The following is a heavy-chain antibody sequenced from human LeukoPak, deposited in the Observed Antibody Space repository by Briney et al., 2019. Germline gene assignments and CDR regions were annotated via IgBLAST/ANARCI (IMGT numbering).Heavy chain of an antibody. D-gene: IGHD4-17*01. CDR3: ARVSYGDYEDYYYYYMDV. Sequence: SETLSLTCTVSGGSISSYYWSWIRQPAGKGLEWIGRIYTSGSTNYNPSLTSRVTMSVDTSKNQFSLKLSSVTAADTAVYYCARVSYGDYEDYYYYYMDVWGKGTTVTVSS. CDR2: IYTSGST. J-gene: IGHJ6*03. V-gene: IGHV4-4*07. CDR1: GGSISSYY.